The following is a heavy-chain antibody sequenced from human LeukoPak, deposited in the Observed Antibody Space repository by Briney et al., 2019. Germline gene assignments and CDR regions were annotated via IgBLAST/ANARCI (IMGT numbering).Heavy chain of an antibody. Sequence: SETLSHTRTVSGDSISSNSYSWGWIRQAAGKGLEWIGRIYPSGITHYNPALNSRVTMSMDTSKNQFSLKLTSATAVDTAVYYCAAYREHYSHLPHAFDIWGQGTMVTVSS. V-gene: IGHV4-61*02. CDR3: AAYREHYSHLPHAFDI. J-gene: IGHJ3*02. D-gene: IGHD4-11*01. CDR1: GDSISSNSYS. CDR2: IYPSGIT.